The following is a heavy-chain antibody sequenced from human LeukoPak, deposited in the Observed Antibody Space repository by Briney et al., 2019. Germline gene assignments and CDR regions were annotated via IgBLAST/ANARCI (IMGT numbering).Heavy chain of an antibody. CDR1: GGSFSGYY. V-gene: IGHV4-34*01. CDR2: INHSGST. J-gene: IGHJ6*02. Sequence: SETLSLTCAVYGGSFSGYYWSWIRQPPGKGLEWIGEINHSGSTNYNPSLKSRVTMSVDTSKNQFSLKLSSVTAADTAVYYCARGGGGYVGFYYYYGMDVWGQGTTVTVSS. D-gene: IGHD5-12*01. CDR3: ARGGGGYVGFYYYYGMDV.